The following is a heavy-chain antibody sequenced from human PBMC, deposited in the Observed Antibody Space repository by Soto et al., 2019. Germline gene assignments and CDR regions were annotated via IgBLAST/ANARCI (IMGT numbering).Heavy chain of an antibody. CDR1: GFTFSNYW. D-gene: IGHD6-19*01. V-gene: IGHV3-7*04. CDR3: ARAIRVAANDAFDI. J-gene: IGHJ3*02. Sequence: GSLRLSCTASGFTFSNYWMTWVRQAPGKGLEWVANIKQDGSEKYYVDSVKGRFTISRDNAKNSLYLQVNSLRAEDTAVYYCARAIRVAANDAFDIWGQGTMVTVSS. CDR2: IKQDGSEK.